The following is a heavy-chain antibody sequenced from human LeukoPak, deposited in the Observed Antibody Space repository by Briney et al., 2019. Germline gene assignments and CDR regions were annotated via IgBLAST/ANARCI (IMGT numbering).Heavy chain of an antibody. Sequence: PGGSLRLSCAASGFTFSSYAMSWVRQAPGKGLEWVSAISGSGGSTYYADSVKGRFTISRDNSKNTLYLQINSLRAEDTAVYYCAKDQMRLEVGYSYGNDYWGQGTLVTVSS. D-gene: IGHD5-18*01. CDR3: AKDQMRLEVGYSYGNDY. J-gene: IGHJ4*02. V-gene: IGHV3-23*01. CDR1: GFTFSSYA. CDR2: ISGSGGST.